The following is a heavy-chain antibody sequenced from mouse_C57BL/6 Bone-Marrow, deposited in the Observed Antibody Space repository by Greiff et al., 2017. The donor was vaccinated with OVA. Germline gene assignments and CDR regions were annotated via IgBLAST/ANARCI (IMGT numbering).Heavy chain of an antibody. V-gene: IGHV1-50*01. CDR2: IDPSDSYT. CDR1: GYTFTSYW. CDR3: ARSGLLLRSHYFDY. Sequence: QVQLKQPGAELVKPGASVKLSCKASGYTFTSYWMQWVKQRPGQGLEWIGEIDPSDSYTNYNQKFKGKATLTVDTSSSTAYMQLSSLTSEDSAVYYCARSGLLLRSHYFDYWGQGTTLTVSS. J-gene: IGHJ2*01. D-gene: IGHD1-1*01.